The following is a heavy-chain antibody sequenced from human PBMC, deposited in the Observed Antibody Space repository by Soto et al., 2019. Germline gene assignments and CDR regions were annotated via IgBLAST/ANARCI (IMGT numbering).Heavy chain of an antibody. CDR2: ISSSSSTI. CDR3: ARCSSDYGYSYYGMDV. Sequence: EVQLVESGGGLVQPGGSLRLSCAASGFTFSSYSMNWVRQAPGKGLEWVSYISSSSSTIYYADSVKGRFTISRDNAKNSLYMQMNSLRDEDTAVYYCARCSSDYGYSYYGMDVWGQGTTVTVSS. D-gene: IGHD4-17*01. CDR1: GFTFSSYS. V-gene: IGHV3-48*02. J-gene: IGHJ6*02.